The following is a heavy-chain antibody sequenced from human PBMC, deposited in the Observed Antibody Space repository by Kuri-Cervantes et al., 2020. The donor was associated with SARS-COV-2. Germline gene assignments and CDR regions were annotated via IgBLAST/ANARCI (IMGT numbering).Heavy chain of an antibody. CDR1: GYTFTGYY. V-gene: IGHV1-2*06. J-gene: IGHJ3*02. CDR3: ARDPGGLDAFDI. D-gene: IGHD4-23*01. CDR2: INPDSGGT. Sequence: ASVKVSCKASGYTFTGYYMHWVRQAPGQGLEWMGRINPDSGGTNYAQKFQGRVTMTRDTSISTAYMELSRLRSDDTAVYYCARDPGGLDAFDIWGQGTIVTVSS.